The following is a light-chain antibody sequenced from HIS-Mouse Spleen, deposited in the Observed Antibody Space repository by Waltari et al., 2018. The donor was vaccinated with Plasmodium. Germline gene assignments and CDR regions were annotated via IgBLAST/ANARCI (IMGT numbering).Light chain of an antibody. CDR2: GAS. CDR3: QQYGSSGT. Sequence: EIVLTQSPGTLSLSPGERAPPSCRASQRVSSSYLAWYQQQPGQAPRLLIYGASSRATGIPDRFSGSGSGTDFTLTISRLEPEDFAVYYCQQYGSSGTFGQGTKVEIK. V-gene: IGKV3-20*01. CDR1: QRVSSSY. J-gene: IGKJ1*01.